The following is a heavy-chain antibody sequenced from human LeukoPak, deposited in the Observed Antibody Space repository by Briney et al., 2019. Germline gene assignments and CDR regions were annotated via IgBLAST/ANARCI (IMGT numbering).Heavy chain of an antibody. J-gene: IGHJ4*02. CDR2: TYYSGST. CDR1: GGSISSGDYY. CDR3: AGGVVRGVDY. V-gene: IGHV4-30-4*01. D-gene: IGHD2-21*01. Sequence: ASETLSLTCTVSGGSISSGDYYWSWIRQPPGKGLEWIGYTYYSGSTYYNPSLKSRVTISVDTSKNQFSLKLSSVTAADTAVYYCAGGVVRGVDYWGQGTPVTVSS.